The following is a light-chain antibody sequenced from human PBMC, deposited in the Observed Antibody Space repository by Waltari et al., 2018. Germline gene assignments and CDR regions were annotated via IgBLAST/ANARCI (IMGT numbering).Light chain of an antibody. J-gene: IGKJ4*01. Sequence: EIVLTQSPATLSLSPGERATLSCRASQSVSSYLAWYQQKPGQAPRLLIYDASNRAAGIPVRFSGRGSRTDFTLTISSLEPEDFAVYYCQQRSDWPLTFGGGTKVEIK. CDR1: QSVSSY. CDR3: QQRSDWPLT. V-gene: IGKV3-11*01. CDR2: DAS.